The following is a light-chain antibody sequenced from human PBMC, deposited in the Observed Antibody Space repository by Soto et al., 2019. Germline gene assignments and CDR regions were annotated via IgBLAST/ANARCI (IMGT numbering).Light chain of an antibody. CDR3: HQYGPSQG. Sequence: EVVLTQSPGTLSLCPGERATLSCRASQNVRSSLAWYQHRPGQAPRLLIYAASTRATGIADRFSGGGSGTDFTLTISRLEPEDFAVYYCHQYGPSQGFGPGTKVDIK. J-gene: IGKJ1*01. V-gene: IGKV3-20*01. CDR1: QNVRSS. CDR2: AAS.